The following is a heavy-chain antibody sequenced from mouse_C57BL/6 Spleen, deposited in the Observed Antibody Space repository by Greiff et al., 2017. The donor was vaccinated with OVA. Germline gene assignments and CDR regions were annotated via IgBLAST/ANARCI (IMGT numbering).Heavy chain of an antibody. CDR1: GYTFTSSW. CDR2: IDPSDSYT. CDR3: ERSRGTCYYAMDY. J-gene: IGHJ4*01. V-gene: IGHV1-50*01. D-gene: IGHD3-3*01. Sequence: QVQLQQPGAELVKPGASVKLSCKASGYTFTSSWMQWVKQRPGQGLEWIGEIDPSDSYTNYNQKFKGKATLTVDTSSSTAYMQLSSLTSEDAESDYCERSRGTCYYAMDYWGQGTSVTVSS.